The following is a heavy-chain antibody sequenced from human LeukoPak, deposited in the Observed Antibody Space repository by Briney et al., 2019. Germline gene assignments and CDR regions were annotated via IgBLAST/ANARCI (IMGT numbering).Heavy chain of an antibody. J-gene: IGHJ6*02. CDR2: INPGNSDT. CDR3: ARQLTMIRGYGMDV. V-gene: IGHV5-51*01. D-gene: IGHD3-10*01. CDR1: GYSFTSYW. Sequence: GESLKISCKASGYSFTSYWIVWVRQMPGKGLEWMGFINPGNSDTRYSPSFQGQVTISADKSISTAYLQWSSLKASDTAMYYCARQLTMIRGYGMDVWGQGTTVAASS.